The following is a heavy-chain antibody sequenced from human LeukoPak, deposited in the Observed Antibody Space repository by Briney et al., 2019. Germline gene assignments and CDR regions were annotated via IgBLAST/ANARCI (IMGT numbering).Heavy chain of an antibody. D-gene: IGHD3-10*01. V-gene: IGHV4-34*01. J-gene: IGHJ4*02. CDR3: ASTLLNYYGSGSYYFDY. Sequence: SETLSLTCAVYGGSFSGYYWSWIRQPPGKRLEWIGEINHSGSTNYNTSLKSRVTISVDTPKNQFSLKLSSVTAADTAVYYCASTLLNYYGSGSYYFDYWGQGTLVTVSS. CDR2: INHSGST. CDR1: GGSFSGYY.